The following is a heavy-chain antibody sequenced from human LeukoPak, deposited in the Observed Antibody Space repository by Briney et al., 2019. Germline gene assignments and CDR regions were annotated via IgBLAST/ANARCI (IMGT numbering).Heavy chain of an antibody. V-gene: IGHV3-48*03. CDR3: ARDLGVGAPGP. D-gene: IGHD1-26*01. J-gene: IGHJ5*02. CDR2: ISSSGSTI. CDR1: GFTFSSYE. Sequence: GGSLRLSCAASGFTFSSYEMNWVRQAPGKGLEWVSYISSSGSTIYYADSVKGRFTISRDNAKNSLYLQMNSLRAEDTAVYYCARDLGVGAPGPWGQGTLVTVSS.